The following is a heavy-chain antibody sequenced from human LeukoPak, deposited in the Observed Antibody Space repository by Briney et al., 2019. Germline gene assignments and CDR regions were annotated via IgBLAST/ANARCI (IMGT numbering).Heavy chain of an antibody. CDR2: IEQDGREK. V-gene: IGHV3-7*02. CDR3: ATIRFGY. CDR1: GFTFGDYA. Sequence: GGSLRLSCTASGFTFGDYAMSWFRQAPGKGLEWVANIEQDGREKYFLDSVKGRFTISRDNAKNSLYLQMNSLTVEDTAVYYCATIRFGYWGQGALVTVSS. D-gene: IGHD3-10*01. J-gene: IGHJ4*02.